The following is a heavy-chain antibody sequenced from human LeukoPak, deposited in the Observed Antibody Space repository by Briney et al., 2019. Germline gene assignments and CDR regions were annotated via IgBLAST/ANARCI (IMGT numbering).Heavy chain of an antibody. CDR2: ISSGSSYI. V-gene: IGHV3-21*01. CDR3: ARALTYGDNSYYYYYMDV. J-gene: IGHJ6*03. CDR1: GFTFSSYS. D-gene: IGHD4-17*01. Sequence: GGSLRLSCAASGFTFSSYSMNWVRQALGKGLEWVSSISSGSSYIYYADSVKGRFTISRDNAKNSLYLQMNSLRAEDTAVYYCARALTYGDNSYYYYYMDVWGKGTTVTVSS.